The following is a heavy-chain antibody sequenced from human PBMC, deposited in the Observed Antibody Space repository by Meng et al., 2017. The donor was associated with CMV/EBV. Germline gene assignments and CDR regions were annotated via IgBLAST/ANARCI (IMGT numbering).Heavy chain of an antibody. D-gene: IGHD2-2*01. J-gene: IGHJ4*02. CDR2: IKPDGSEK. V-gene: IGHV3-7*01. CDR3: ARDLYCSNISCYTGDYFDY. Sequence: GESLKISCAASGFSFSSYWMSWVRQAPGKGLEWVANIKPDGSEKYSVDSVKGRFTVSRDNAKNSLDLPMNSLRAEDTAVYYCARDLYCSNISCYTGDYFDYWGRGTLVTVSS. CDR1: GFSFSSYW.